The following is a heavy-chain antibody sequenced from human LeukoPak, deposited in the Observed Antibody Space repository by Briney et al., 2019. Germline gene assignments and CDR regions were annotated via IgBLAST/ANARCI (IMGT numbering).Heavy chain of an antibody. CDR2: IRSKIYGGTP. J-gene: IGHJ4*02. D-gene: IGHD3-10*01. Sequence: PGGSLRLSCTASGFTFGDYAMTWVRQAPGKGLEWVGFIRSKIYGGTPEYAASVKGRFTISRDDSKGIAYLQMNSLRAEDTAVYYCARVGRGFGELLFTDWGQGTLVTVSS. V-gene: IGHV3-49*04. CDR1: GFTFGDYA. CDR3: ARVGRGFGELLFTD.